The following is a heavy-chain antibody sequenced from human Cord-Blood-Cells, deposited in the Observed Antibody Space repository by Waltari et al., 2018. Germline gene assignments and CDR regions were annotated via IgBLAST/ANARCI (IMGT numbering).Heavy chain of an antibody. CDR1: GYSISSGYS. J-gene: IGHJ5*02. Sequence: QVQLQESGPRLVKVSETLSLTCAASGYSISSGYSWGWIRPPPGKGLEWIGSIYHSGSTYYNTSLKSRVTISVDTSKNQFSLKLSSVTAADTAVYYCARGQYYGSGSNWFDPWGQGTLVTVSS. CDR2: IYHSGST. V-gene: IGHV4-38-2*01. D-gene: IGHD3-10*01. CDR3: ARGQYYGSGSNWFDP.